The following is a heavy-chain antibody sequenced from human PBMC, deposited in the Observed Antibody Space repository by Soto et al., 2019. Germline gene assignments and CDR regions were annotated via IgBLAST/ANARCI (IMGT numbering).Heavy chain of an antibody. J-gene: IGHJ6*02. V-gene: IGHV1-18*01. CDR3: VKDHGRSSVSWWLTDDYHYGMDV. Sequence: GASVKVSCKASGYTFTSYGISWVRQAPGQGLEWMGWISAYNGNTNYAQKLQGRVTMTTDTSTSTAYMELRSLRSDDTAVYYCVKDHGRSSVSWWLTDDYHYGMDVWGQGTTVTVSS. CDR2: ISAYNGNT. D-gene: IGHD2-8*02. CDR1: GYTFTSYG.